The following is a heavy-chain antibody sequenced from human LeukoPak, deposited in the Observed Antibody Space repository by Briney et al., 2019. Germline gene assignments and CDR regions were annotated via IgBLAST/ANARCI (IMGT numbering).Heavy chain of an antibody. D-gene: IGHD3-3*01. J-gene: IGHJ4*02. CDR1: GFTFSSYA. CDR3: AKKTDYDFWSGYYPDY. Sequence: PGGSLRLSCAASGFTFSSYAMNWVRQAPGKGLEWVSAISGSGGSTYYADSVKGRFTISRDNSKNTLYLQMNSLRAEDTAVYYCAKKTDYDFWSGYYPDYWGQGTPVTVSS. CDR2: ISGSGGST. V-gene: IGHV3-23*01.